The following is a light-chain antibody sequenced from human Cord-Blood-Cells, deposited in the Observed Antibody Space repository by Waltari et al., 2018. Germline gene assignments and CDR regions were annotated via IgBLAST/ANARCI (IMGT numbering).Light chain of an antibody. J-gene: IGLJ3*02. Sequence: QAGLPHPPSVPKGLRQTATLNCTGNSTNVGNQGAAWLQQHQGHPPKLLSYRNNNRPSGISERLSASRSGNTASLTITGLQPEDEADYYCSAWDSSLSAWVFGGGTKLTVL. V-gene: IGLV10-54*01. CDR3: SAWDSSLSAWV. CDR2: RNN. CDR1: STNVGNQG.